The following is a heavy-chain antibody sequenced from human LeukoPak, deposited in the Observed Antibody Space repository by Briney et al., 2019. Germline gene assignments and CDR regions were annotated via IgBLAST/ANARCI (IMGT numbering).Heavy chain of an antibody. D-gene: IGHD4-17*01. CDR3: ARHDYGDYGASDI. J-gene: IGHJ3*02. V-gene: IGHV4-30-4*01. Sequence: SETLSLTCTVSGGSINSGDYHYWSWIRQPPGKGLEWIGYIYYSGSTYYNPSLKSRVTISVDMSKNQFSLKLSSVSAADTAVYYCARHDYGDYGASDIWGQGTMVTVSS. CDR1: GGSINSGDYHY. CDR2: IYYSGST.